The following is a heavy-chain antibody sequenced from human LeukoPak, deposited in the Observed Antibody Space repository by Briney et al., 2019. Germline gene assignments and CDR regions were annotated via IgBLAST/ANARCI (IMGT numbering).Heavy chain of an antibody. CDR3: ARGEYGLFDY. Sequence: PSETLSLTCTVSGGSISSYYWSWIRQPPGKGLEWIGYIYYSGSTNYNPSLKSRVTISVDTSKNQLSLKLSSVIAADTAVYYCARGEYGLFDYWGQGTLVTVSS. V-gene: IGHV4-59*01. D-gene: IGHD2/OR15-2a*01. CDR1: GGSISSYY. J-gene: IGHJ4*02. CDR2: IYYSGST.